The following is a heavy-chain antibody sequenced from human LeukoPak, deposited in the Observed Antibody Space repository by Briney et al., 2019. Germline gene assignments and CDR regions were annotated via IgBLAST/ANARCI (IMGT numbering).Heavy chain of an antibody. CDR1: GFTFSSHP. J-gene: IGHJ6*02. CDR3: TKRCGTYFAGMDV. V-gene: IGHV3-23*01. D-gene: IGHD1-26*01. Sequence: GGSLRLSCAASGFTFSSHPMSWVRQAPGKGLEWVSSVCGDGASTWYADSVRGRFTISRDHSKNTLDLQMNSLRTDDTAVYYCTKRCGTYFAGMDVWGQGTTVTVSS. CDR2: VCGDGAST.